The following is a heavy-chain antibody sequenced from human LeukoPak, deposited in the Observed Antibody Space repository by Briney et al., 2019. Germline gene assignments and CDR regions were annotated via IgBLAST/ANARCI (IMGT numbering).Heavy chain of an antibody. CDR2: ISYDGSNK. CDR1: GFTFSSYA. Sequence: PGGSLRLSCAASGFTFSSYAMHWVRQAPGKGLEWVAVISYDGSNKYYADSVKGRFTISRDNSKNTLYLQMNSLRAEDTAVYYCARSGSYSVDAFDIWGQGTMVTVSS. CDR3: ARSGSYSVDAFDI. D-gene: IGHD1-26*01. J-gene: IGHJ3*02. V-gene: IGHV3-30*04.